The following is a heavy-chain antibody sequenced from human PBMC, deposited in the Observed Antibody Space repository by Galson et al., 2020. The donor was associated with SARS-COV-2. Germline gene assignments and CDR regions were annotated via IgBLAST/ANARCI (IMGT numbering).Heavy chain of an antibody. CDR1: GFPFSSYA. CDR3: AKETPGLY. Sequence: GGSLRLSCAASGFPFSSYAMSWVRQAPGKGLEWVSAISAGGLSTYYADSVRGRFTISRDNSKNTLFLQVNSLRADDTAVYYCAKETPGLYWGQGTLVT. J-gene: IGHJ4*02. V-gene: IGHV3-23*01. CDR2: ISAGGLST.